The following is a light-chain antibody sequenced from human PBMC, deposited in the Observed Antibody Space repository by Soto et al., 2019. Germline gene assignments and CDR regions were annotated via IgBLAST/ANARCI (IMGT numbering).Light chain of an antibody. Sequence: DIQLTQYPSVLSASVGDTVTITCRASQALSNYLAWYQQKPGKAPDLLIYSASTLQSGVPSRFSGSGSETEFSLTISSLQPEDVATYYCQKYNSAPQTFGQGTKVDIK. CDR1: QALSNY. V-gene: IGKV1-9*01. CDR3: QKYNSAPQT. CDR2: SAS. J-gene: IGKJ1*01.